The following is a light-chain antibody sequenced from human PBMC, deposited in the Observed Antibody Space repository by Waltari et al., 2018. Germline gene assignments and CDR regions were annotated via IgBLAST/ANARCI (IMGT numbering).Light chain of an antibody. CDR3: QQYDNLPGLT. CDR1: QDISNY. V-gene: IGKV1-33*01. J-gene: IGKJ4*01. CDR2: DAS. Sequence: IQMTQSQSSLSASIRERVTITCQASQDISNYLNWYQQKPGKAPKLLIYDASNLETGVPSRFSGSGSGTDFTFTISSLQPEDIATYYCQQYDNLPGLTFGGGTKVEIK.